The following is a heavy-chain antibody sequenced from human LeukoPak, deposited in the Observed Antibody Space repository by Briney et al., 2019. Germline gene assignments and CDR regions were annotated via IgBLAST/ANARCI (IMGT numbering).Heavy chain of an antibody. CDR3: ARHVSFYSYGYQDWFDP. V-gene: IGHV5-51*01. D-gene: IGHD5-18*01. CDR1: GYSFTSYW. Sequence: PGESLKISCKGSGYSFTSYWIGWVRQMPGKGLVWMGIIYPGDSDTRYSPSFQGQVTISADKSISTAYLQWSSLKASDTAMYYCARHVSFYSYGYQDWFDPWGQGTLVTVSS. J-gene: IGHJ5*02. CDR2: IYPGDSDT.